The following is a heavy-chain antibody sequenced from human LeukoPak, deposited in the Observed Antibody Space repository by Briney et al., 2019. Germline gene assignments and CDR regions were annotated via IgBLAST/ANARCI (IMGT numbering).Heavy chain of an antibody. J-gene: IGHJ3*02. CDR1: GFTFSSYW. CDR2: IKQDGSEK. V-gene: IGHV3-7*01. Sequence: GGSLRLSCAASGFTFSSYWMSWVRQAPGKGLEWVANIKQDGSEKYYVDSVKGRFTISRDNAKNSLYLQMNSLRAEDTAVYYCARANYYDTEGAFDIWGQGTMVTVSS. D-gene: IGHD3-22*01. CDR3: ARANYYDTEGAFDI.